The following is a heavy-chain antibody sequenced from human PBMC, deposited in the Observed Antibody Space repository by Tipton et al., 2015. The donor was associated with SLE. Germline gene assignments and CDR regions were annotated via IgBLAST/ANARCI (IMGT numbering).Heavy chain of an antibody. CDR1: GGSFSGYY. J-gene: IGHJ4*02. CDR3: ARRQEQLVRGYFDY. D-gene: IGHD6-6*01. Sequence: TLSLTCAVYGGSFSGYYWSWIRQPPGKGLEWIGEINHSGSTNYNPSLKSRVTISVDTSKNQLSLKLSSVTAADTAVYYCARRQEQLVRGYFDYWGQGTLVTVSS. V-gene: IGHV4-34*01. CDR2: INHSGST.